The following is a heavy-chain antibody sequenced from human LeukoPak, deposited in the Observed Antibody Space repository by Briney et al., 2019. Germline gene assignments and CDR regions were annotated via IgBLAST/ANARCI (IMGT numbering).Heavy chain of an antibody. CDR3: AAQPCSVGRCYLDY. CDR1: GVTFSSFA. CDR2: ISYHGRDT. D-gene: IGHD2-15*01. J-gene: IGHJ4*02. V-gene: IGHV3-30*04. Sequence: PGGSLRLSCAASGVTFSSFARHWVRQAPGKGLEWVAVISYHGRDTYYADSVKGRFTISRDNSKNTLYLQLNSLGAEDTAVYYCAAQPCSVGRCYLDYWGQGTLVTVSS.